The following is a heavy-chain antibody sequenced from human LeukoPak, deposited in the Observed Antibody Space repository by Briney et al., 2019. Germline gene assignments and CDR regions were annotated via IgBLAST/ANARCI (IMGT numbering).Heavy chain of an antibody. CDR2: ISYDGSNK. D-gene: IGHD1-26*01. V-gene: IGHV3-30*18. Sequence: PGGSLRLSCAASGFTFSSYGMHWVRQAPGKGLEWVAVISYDGSNKYYADSVKGRFTISRHNSKNTLYLQMNSLRAEDTAVYYCAKDHLGSGLDYFDYWGQGTLVTVSS. CDR1: GFTFSSYG. CDR3: AKDHLGSGLDYFDY. J-gene: IGHJ4*02.